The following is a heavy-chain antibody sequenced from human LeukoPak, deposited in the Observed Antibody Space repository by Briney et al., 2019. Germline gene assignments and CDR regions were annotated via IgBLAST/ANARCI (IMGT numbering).Heavy chain of an antibody. Sequence: PGGSLRLSCAASGFTFRYYGMSWVRQAPGKGLEWVSSLSGSGSSTHYADSVKGRFTISRDNSKNTLYLQMNSLRAEDTAVYYCAKGRGAAAADGMDAWGQGTTVTVSS. J-gene: IGHJ6*02. CDR1: GFTFRYYG. CDR3: AKGRGAAAADGMDA. D-gene: IGHD6-25*01. CDR2: LSGSGSST. V-gene: IGHV3-23*01.